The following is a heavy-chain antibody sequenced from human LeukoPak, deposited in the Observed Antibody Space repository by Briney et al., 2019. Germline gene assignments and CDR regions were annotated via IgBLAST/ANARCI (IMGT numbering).Heavy chain of an antibody. Sequence: PGGSLRLSCAASGFILSNYAMNWVRQAPGKGLEWVSNISGTGSSTNYADSVKGRFTISRDNSKNTLYLQMNSLRAEDTAVYYCAKLSASTVSTARSYYGMDVWGQGTTVTVSS. D-gene: IGHD4-17*01. J-gene: IGHJ6*02. CDR1: GFILSNYA. V-gene: IGHV3-23*01. CDR2: ISGTGSST. CDR3: AKLSASTVSTARSYYGMDV.